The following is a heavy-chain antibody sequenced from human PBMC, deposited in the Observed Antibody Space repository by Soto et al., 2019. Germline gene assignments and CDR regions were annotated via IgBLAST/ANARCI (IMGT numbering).Heavy chain of an antibody. Sequence: QVQLVQSGAEVKKPGASMKVSCKASGYTFTSYYMHWVRQAPGQGLEWMGIINPSGGSTSYAQKFQGRVTMTRDTSTSTVYMELSSLRSEDTAVYYCARVTLTGPYGMDVWGQGTTVTVSS. J-gene: IGHJ6*02. D-gene: IGHD3-9*01. CDR1: GYTFTSYY. CDR2: INPSGGST. V-gene: IGHV1-46*01. CDR3: ARVTLTGPYGMDV.